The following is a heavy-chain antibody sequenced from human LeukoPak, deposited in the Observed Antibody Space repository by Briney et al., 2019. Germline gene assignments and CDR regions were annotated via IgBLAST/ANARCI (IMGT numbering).Heavy chain of an antibody. CDR1: GFTFSDYY. D-gene: IGHD6-13*01. CDR2: ISSSGSTI. Sequence: KPGGSLRLSCAASGFTFSDYYMSWIRQAPGKGLEWGSYISSSGSTIYYADSVKGRFIISRDNAKNSLYLHMNRLRAEDTALYYSARGIAAAGHFDYWGQGTLVTVSS. V-gene: IGHV3-11*04. CDR3: ARGIAAAGHFDY. J-gene: IGHJ4*02.